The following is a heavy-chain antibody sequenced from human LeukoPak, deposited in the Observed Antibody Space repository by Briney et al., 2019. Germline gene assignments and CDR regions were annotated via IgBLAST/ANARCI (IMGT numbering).Heavy chain of an antibody. CDR1: GYTFKDYY. CDR3: ARDSSWY. V-gene: IGHV1-2*02. CDR2: INPNSGGT. J-gene: IGHJ4*02. Sequence: ASVKVSCKASGYTFKDYYMHWVRQTPGQGLEWMGWINPNSGGTNYAQKFQGRVTMTRDTSISTAYMELSGLRSDDTAVYYCARDSSWYWGQGTLVTVSS.